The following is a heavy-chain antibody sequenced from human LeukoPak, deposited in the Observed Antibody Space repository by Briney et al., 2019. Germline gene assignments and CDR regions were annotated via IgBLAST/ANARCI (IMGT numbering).Heavy chain of an antibody. CDR2: ISAYNGNT. CDR1: GYTFTSYG. Sequence: ASVKVSCKASGYTFTSYGISWVRQAPGQGLEWMGWISAYNGNTNYAQKLQGRVTMTTDTSTSTAYMELRSLGSDDTAVYYCARVQGYSYGVSYYYGMDVWGQGTTVTVSS. D-gene: IGHD5-18*01. J-gene: IGHJ6*02. V-gene: IGHV1-18*01. CDR3: ARVQGYSYGVSYYYGMDV.